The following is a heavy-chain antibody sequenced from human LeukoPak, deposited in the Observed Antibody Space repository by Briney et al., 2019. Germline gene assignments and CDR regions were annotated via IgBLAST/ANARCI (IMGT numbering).Heavy chain of an antibody. J-gene: IGHJ1*01. Sequence: KTSETLSLTCTVSGGSISSYYWSWIRQPPGKGLEWIGYIYYSGSTNYNPSLKSRVTISVDTSKNQFSLKLSSVTAADTAVYYCARALDDSQAYFQHWGQGTLVTVSS. CDR1: GGSISSYY. CDR2: IYYSGST. V-gene: IGHV4-59*08. CDR3: ARALDDSQAYFQH. D-gene: IGHD3-22*01.